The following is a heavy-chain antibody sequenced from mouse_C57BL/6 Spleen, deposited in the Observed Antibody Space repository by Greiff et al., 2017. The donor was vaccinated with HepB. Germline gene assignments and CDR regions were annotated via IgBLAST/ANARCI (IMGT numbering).Heavy chain of an antibody. J-gene: IGHJ4*01. V-gene: IGHV5-17*01. Sequence: DVMLVESGGGLVKPGGSLKLSCAASGFTFSDYGMHWVRQAPEKGLEWVAYISSGSSTIYYADTVKGRFTISRDNAKNTLFLQMTSLRSEDTAMYYCAREIYYGSSYAMDYWGQGTSVTVSS. CDR2: ISSGSSTI. D-gene: IGHD1-1*01. CDR3: AREIYYGSSYAMDY. CDR1: GFTFSDYG.